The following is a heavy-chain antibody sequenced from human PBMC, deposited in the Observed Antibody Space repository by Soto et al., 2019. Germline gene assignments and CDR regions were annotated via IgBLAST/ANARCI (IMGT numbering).Heavy chain of an antibody. CDR3: AKDTHLRGYGDYGSFDI. CDR2: ISGSGGST. D-gene: IGHD4-17*01. Sequence: EVQLLESGGGLVQPGGSLRLSCAASGFTFSSYAMSWVRQAPGKGLEWVSAISGSGGSTYYADSVKGRFTISRDNFKNTLYLQMNSLRSEDTAVYYCAKDTHLRGYGDYGSFDIWGQGTMVTVSS. V-gene: IGHV3-23*01. CDR1: GFTFSSYA. J-gene: IGHJ3*02.